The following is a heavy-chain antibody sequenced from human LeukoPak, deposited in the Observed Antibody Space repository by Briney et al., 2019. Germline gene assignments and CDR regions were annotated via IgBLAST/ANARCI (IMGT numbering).Heavy chain of an antibody. CDR3: ARAVVVVDYYFDY. Sequence: SETLSLTCAVYGGSFSGYYWSWIRQPPGKGLEWIGEINHSGSTNYNPSLKSRVTISVDTSKNQFSLKLSSVTAADTAVYYCARAVVVVDYYFDYWGQGTLVTVSS. D-gene: IGHD2-15*01. CDR2: INHSGST. V-gene: IGHV4-34*01. CDR1: GGSFSGYY. J-gene: IGHJ4*02.